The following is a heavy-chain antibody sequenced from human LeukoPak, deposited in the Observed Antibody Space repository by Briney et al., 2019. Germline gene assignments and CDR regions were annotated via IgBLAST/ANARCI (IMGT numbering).Heavy chain of an antibody. D-gene: IGHD3-16*02. J-gene: IGHJ5*02. Sequence: SETLSLTCAVYGGSFSGYYWSWIRQPPGKGLEWIGEINHSGSTNYNPSRKSRVTISVDTSKNQFSLKLSSVTAADTAVYYCARHSLKFGGVIVQGHWFDPWGQGTLVTVSS. V-gene: IGHV4-34*01. CDR3: ARHSLKFGGVIVQGHWFDP. CDR2: INHSGST. CDR1: GGSFSGYY.